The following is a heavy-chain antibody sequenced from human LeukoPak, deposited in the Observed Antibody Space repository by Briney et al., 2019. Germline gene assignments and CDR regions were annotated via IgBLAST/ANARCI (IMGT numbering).Heavy chain of an antibody. J-gene: IGHJ4*02. CDR1: GYTFTGYY. CDR2: INPNSGGT. Sequence: GASVTVSCTASGYTFTGYYMHWVRQAPGQGLEWMGWINPNSGGTNYAQKFQGWVTMTRDTSISTAYMELSRLRSDDTAVYYCARGGYSGYDLHFDYWGQGTLVTVSS. D-gene: IGHD5-12*01. CDR3: ARGGYSGYDLHFDY. V-gene: IGHV1-2*04.